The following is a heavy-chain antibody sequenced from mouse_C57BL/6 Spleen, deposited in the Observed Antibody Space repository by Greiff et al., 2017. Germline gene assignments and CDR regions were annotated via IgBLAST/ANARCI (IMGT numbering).Heavy chain of an antibody. D-gene: IGHD2-3*01. Sequence: VESEGGLVQPGSSMKLSCTASGFTFSDYYMAWVRQVPEKGLEWVANINYDGSSTYYLDSLKSRFIISRDNAKNILDLQMSSLKSEDTATYDCARVDGYYYLYFDVWGTGTTVTVSS. CDR2: INYDGSST. V-gene: IGHV5-16*01. CDR3: ARVDGYYYLYFDV. J-gene: IGHJ1*03. CDR1: GFTFSDYY.